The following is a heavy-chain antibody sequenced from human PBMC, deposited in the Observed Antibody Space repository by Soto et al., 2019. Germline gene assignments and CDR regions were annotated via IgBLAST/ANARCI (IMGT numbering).Heavy chain of an antibody. V-gene: IGHV5-51*01. CDR2: IYPGDSDT. J-gene: IGHJ4*02. CDR1: GYSFTSYW. CDR3: ARPMRDCSGGSCYYHDQTNDY. D-gene: IGHD2-15*01. Sequence: GESLKISCKGSGYSFTSYWIGWVRQMPGKGLEWMGIIYPGDSDTRYSPSFQGQVTISADKSISTAYLQWSSLKASDTAMYYCARPMRDCSGGSCYYHDQTNDYWGQGTLVTVSS.